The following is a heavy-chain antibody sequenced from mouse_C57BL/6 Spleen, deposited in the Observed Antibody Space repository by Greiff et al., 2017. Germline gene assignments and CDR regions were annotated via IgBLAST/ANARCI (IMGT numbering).Heavy chain of an antibody. CDR3: ARDHSNLAWFAY. V-gene: IGHV3-6*01. Sequence: EVKLQESGPGLVKPSQSLSLTCSVTGYSITSGYYWNWIRQFPGNKLEWMGYISYDGSNNYNPSLKNRNSITRDTTKNQIFLKLNSVTTEDTATYYCARDHSNLAWFAYWGQGTLVTVSA. J-gene: IGHJ3*01. CDR2: ISYDGSN. D-gene: IGHD2-5*01. CDR1: GYSITSGYY.